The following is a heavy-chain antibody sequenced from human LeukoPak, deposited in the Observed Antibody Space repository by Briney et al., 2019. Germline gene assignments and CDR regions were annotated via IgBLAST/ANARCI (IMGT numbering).Heavy chain of an antibody. D-gene: IGHD1-14*01. J-gene: IGHJ4*02. CDR2: ISSNGGST. CDR1: GFTFSNYA. Sequence: GGSLRLSCAASGFTFSNYAMHWVRQAPGKGLEYVSAISSNGGSTYYTNSVKGRFTISRDNSKNTLYLQMGSLRAEDMAVYYCARYGKTGGAVDYWGQGTLVTVSS. CDR3: ARYGKTGGAVDY. V-gene: IGHV3-64*01.